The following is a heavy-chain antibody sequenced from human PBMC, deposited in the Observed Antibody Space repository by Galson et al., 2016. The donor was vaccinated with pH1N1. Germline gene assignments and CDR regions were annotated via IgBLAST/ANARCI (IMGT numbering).Heavy chain of an antibody. Sequence: SLRLSCAASGFTFTSYAMHWVRQASGKGLEWVAVILYDGTNEYYADSVKSRFTISRDKTQSTVYLQMNSLRTEDTAVYYCARDSEYSGHEGFHWAQGTLVIVSS. V-gene: IGHV3-30*04. D-gene: IGHD5-12*01. CDR2: ILYDGTNE. CDR3: ARDSEYSGHEGFH. J-gene: IGHJ4*02. CDR1: GFTFTSYA.